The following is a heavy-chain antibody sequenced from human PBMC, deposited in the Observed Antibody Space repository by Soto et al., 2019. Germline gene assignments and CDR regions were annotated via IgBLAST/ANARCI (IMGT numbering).Heavy chain of an antibody. CDR1: GLTFSSDW. CDR2: INTDGSGT. J-gene: IGHJ4*02. D-gene: IGHD3-10*01. Sequence: GVLRLSCAASGLTFSSDWMHWVRQAPGKGLVWVSRINTDGSGTSYADSVKGRFTISRDNSKNTLYLQMNSLRAEDTAVYYCAREMGSGSYYQLDYWGQGTLVTVSS. CDR3: AREMGSGSYYQLDY. V-gene: IGHV3-74*01.